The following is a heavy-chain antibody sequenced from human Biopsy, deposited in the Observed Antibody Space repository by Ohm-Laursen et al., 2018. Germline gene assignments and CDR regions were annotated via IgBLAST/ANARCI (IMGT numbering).Heavy chain of an antibody. CDR1: GGAISGSS. CDR2: ISYSRDT. Sequence: SQTLSLTCSVSGGAISGSSWSWIRQAPGKGLEWIGYISYSRDTNYNPSLKSRLTISADTSKNQFSLKLTSGTAADTAVYYCAKHGSGWTGDDAFHIWGQGTMVTVSS. J-gene: IGHJ3*02. V-gene: IGHV4-59*08. D-gene: IGHD6-19*01. CDR3: AKHGSGWTGDDAFHI.